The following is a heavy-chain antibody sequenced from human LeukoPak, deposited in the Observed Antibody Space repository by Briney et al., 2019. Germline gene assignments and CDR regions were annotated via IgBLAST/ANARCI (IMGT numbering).Heavy chain of an antibody. V-gene: IGHV3-43D*03. D-gene: IGHD3-22*01. CDR2: ISWDGGST. Sequence: TGGSLRLXCAASGFTFDDYAMNWVRQAPGKGLEWVFLISWDGGSTYYVDSVKGRFTISRDNSKTSLYLQMNSLRAEDTALYYCAKATDNYDGSTYFDYWGQGTMVTVSS. CDR1: GFTFDDYA. CDR3: AKATDNYDGSTYFDY. J-gene: IGHJ4*02.